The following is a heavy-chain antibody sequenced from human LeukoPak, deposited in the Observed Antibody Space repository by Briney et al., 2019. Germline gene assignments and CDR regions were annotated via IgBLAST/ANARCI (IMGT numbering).Heavy chain of an antibody. CDR2: IDPSDSYT. Sequence: GESLKISCKDSGHSFTSYWISWVRQMPGKGLEWMGRIDPSDSYTNYSPSFQGHVTISVDKSISTAYLQWSSLKASDSAMYYCARRGYHYYGMDVWGQGTTVTVSS. D-gene: IGHD3-10*01. V-gene: IGHV5-10-1*01. J-gene: IGHJ6*02. CDR3: ARRGYHYYGMDV. CDR1: GHSFTSYW.